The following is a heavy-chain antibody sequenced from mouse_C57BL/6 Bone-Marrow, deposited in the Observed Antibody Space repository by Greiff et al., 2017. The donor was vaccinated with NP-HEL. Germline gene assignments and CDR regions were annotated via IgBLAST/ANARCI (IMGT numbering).Heavy chain of an antibody. CDR2: ISSGSSTI. CDR3: ARLGSSPYYFDY. CDR1: GFTFSDYG. V-gene: IGHV5-17*01. D-gene: IGHD1-1*01. J-gene: IGHJ2*01. Sequence: EVQVVESGGGLVKPGGSLKLSCAASGFTFSDYGMHWVRQAPEKGLEWVAYISSGSSTIYYADTVKGRFTISRDNAKNTLFLQMTSLRSEDTAMYYCARLGSSPYYFDYWGQGTTLTVSS.